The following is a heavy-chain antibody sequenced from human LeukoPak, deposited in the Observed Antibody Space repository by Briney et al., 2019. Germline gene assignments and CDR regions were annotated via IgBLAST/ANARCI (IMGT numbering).Heavy chain of an antibody. J-gene: IGHJ4*02. Sequence: PGGSLRLSCAASGFTFSSYGMHWVRQAPGKGLEWVAVIWYDGSDKYYVDSVKGRFTISRDNSKNTLYLQMNSLRVDDTAVYYCAKDRGPAGVSGFDSWGQGTLVIVSS. CDR3: AKDRGPAGVSGFDS. CDR1: GFTFSSYG. CDR2: IWYDGSDK. V-gene: IGHV3-33*06. D-gene: IGHD3-10*01.